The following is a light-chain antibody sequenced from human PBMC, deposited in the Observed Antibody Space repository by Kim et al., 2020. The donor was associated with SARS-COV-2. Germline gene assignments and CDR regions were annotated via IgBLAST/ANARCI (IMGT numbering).Light chain of an antibody. J-gene: IGLJ7*01. Sequence: SYELTQPPSVSVAPGKTARVTCGGNNLGSKSVHWYQQKPGQAPVLIISYDSDRPSGIPERFSGSSSGNTATLTISRVEAGVEADYYCQAGDGSSDHQVFG. CDR1: NLGSKS. CDR3: QAGDGSSDHQV. V-gene: IGLV3-21*04. CDR2: YDS.